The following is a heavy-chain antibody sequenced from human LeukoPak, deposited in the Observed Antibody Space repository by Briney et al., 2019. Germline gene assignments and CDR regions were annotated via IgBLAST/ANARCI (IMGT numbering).Heavy chain of an antibody. D-gene: IGHD6-13*01. Sequence: VQPGGSLRLSCAASGFTFSSYAMSWVRQAPGKGLEWVSGISGIGGSAYYADSVKGRFTISKDNSKNTLYLQMNSLRAEDTAVYYCAKDLGSSWYYFDSWGQGTLVTVSS. CDR3: AKDLGSSWYYFDS. V-gene: IGHV3-23*01. J-gene: IGHJ4*02. CDR2: ISGIGGSA. CDR1: GFTFSSYA.